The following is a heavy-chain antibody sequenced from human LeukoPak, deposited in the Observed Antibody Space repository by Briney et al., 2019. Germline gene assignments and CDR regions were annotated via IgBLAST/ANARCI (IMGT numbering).Heavy chain of an antibody. J-gene: IGHJ4*02. CDR3: ARLYGGY. Sequence: SETLSLTCAVYGGSFSGYYWSWIRQPPGKGLEWIGEINHSGSTNYNPSLKSRVTISVDTSKNQFSLKLSSVTAADTAVYYCARLYGGYWGQGTLVTVSS. D-gene: IGHD3-10*01. CDR2: INHSGST. V-gene: IGHV4-34*01. CDR1: GGSFSGYY.